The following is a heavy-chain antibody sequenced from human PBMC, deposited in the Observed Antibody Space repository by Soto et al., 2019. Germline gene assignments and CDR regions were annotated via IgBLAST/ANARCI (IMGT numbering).Heavy chain of an antibody. CDR2: IYYSGST. Sequence: QVQLQESGPGLVKPSQTLSLTRTVSGGSISSGGYYWSWIRQHPGKGLEWIGYIYYSGSTYYNPSLKSRVTISVDTSKNQFSLKLSSVTAADTAVYYCATGAQYYYASYSGWFDPWGQGTLVTVSS. V-gene: IGHV4-31*03. D-gene: IGHD3-10*01. CDR1: GGSISSGGYY. J-gene: IGHJ5*02. CDR3: ATGAQYYYASYSGWFDP.